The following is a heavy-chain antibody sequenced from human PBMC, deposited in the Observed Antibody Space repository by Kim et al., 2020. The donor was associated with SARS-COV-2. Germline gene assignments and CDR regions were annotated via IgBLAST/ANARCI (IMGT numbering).Heavy chain of an antibody. J-gene: IGHJ6*02. V-gene: IGHV1-2*02. Sequence: SAQKFQGRVTMTRDTSISTAYMVLSRLRSDDTAVYYCARARPTYYYGMDVWGQGTTVTVSS. CDR3: ARARPTYYYGMDV.